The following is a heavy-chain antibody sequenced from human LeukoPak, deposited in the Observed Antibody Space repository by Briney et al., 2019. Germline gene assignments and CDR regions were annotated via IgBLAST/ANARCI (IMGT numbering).Heavy chain of an antibody. CDR2: IYHSGST. CDR1: GYSISSGYY. D-gene: IGHD5-18*01. J-gene: IGHJ4*02. Sequence: SETLSLTCTVSGYSISSGYYWGWIRPPPGKGLEWIGSIYHSGSTYYNPSLKSRVTISVDTSKNQFSLKLSSVTAADTAVYYCASSLLADTAMVFDYRGQGTLVTVSS. V-gene: IGHV4-38-2*02. CDR3: ASSLLADTAMVFDY.